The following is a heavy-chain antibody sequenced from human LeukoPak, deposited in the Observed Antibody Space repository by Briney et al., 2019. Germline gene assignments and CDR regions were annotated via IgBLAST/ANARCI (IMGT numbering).Heavy chain of an antibody. CDR3: ARDGGSAWFLDY. D-gene: IGHD6-19*01. Sequence: GGSLRLSCTTSGFTFTDYWMTWVRQAPGKGLEWVAFIRYDGSNKYYADSVKGRFTISRDNSKNTLYPRMNSLRAEDTAVYYCARDGGSAWFLDYWGQGTLVTVSS. CDR1: GFTFTDYW. CDR2: IRYDGSNK. J-gene: IGHJ4*02. V-gene: IGHV3-30*02.